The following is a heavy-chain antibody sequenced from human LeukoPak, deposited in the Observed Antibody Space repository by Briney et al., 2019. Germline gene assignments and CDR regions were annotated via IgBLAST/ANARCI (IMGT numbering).Heavy chain of an antibody. Sequence: SETLSLTCTVSGGSISSYYWSWIRQPPGKGLEWIGYIYYSGSTNYNLSLKSRVTISVDTSKNQFSLNVSSVTAADTAVYYCARFQGAVRYFAWSLGYGMDVWGQGTTVTVSS. CDR2: IYYSGST. CDR3: ARFQGAVRYFAWSLGYGMDV. J-gene: IGHJ6*02. CDR1: GGSISSYY. V-gene: IGHV4-59*01. D-gene: IGHD3-9*01.